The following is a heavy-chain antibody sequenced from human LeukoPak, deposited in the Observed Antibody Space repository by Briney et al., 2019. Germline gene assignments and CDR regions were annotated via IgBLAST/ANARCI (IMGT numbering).Heavy chain of an antibody. CDR3: ARRKGYFDWLRPSYYYYMDV. Sequence: GGSLRLSCAASGFTFSSYWLSWVRQAPGKGLEWVANIKQDGSEKYYVDSVKGRFTISRDNAKNSLYLQMNSLRAEDTAVYYCARRKGYFDWLRPSYYYYMDVWGKGTTVTVSS. CDR1: GFTFSSYW. V-gene: IGHV3-7*01. D-gene: IGHD3-9*01. J-gene: IGHJ6*03. CDR2: IKQDGSEK.